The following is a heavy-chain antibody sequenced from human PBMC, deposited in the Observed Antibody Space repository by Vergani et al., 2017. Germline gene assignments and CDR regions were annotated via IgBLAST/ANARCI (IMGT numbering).Heavy chain of an antibody. J-gene: IGHJ4*02. CDR1: GFTFSNYA. Sequence: EVQLLESGGGLVQPGGSLRLSCAASGFTFSNYAMSWVRQAPGKGLEWVSVISGSGGSTYYADSVKVRFPISRDNSKNTLYLQMNILRAEDTAVYYCAKASGYSSTWYLDYWGQGTLVTVSS. CDR3: AKASGYSSTWYLDY. D-gene: IGHD6-13*01. V-gene: IGHV3-23*01. CDR2: ISGSGGST.